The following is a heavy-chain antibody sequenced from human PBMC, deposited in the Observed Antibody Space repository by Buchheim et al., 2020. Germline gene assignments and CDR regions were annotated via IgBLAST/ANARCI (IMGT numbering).Heavy chain of an antibody. CDR2: VYYSGNT. D-gene: IGHD4-17*01. CDR3: ARDRLRNWFDS. CDR1: GGSISTYY. V-gene: IGHV4-59*12. Sequence: QVQLQESGPGLVKPSETLSLTCTVSGGSISTYYWNWIRQSPGKGLEWIGYVYYSGNTNYNPSLKSRVTMSVDTSKNQFPLQLRSVTAADTAVYYCARDRLRNWFDSWGQGTL. J-gene: IGHJ5*01.